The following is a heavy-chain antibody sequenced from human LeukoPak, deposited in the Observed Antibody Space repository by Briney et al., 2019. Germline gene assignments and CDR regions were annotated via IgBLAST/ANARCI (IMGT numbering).Heavy chain of an antibody. Sequence: PGGSLRLSCAAFGFTVSSNYMSWVRQAPGRGLEWVSVIYSGGSTYYADSVKGRFTISRDNSKNTLFLQMNSLRAGDTAVYYCARGTVTMVDYWGQGTLVTVPS. CDR2: IYSGGST. CDR3: ARGTVTMVDY. J-gene: IGHJ4*02. CDR1: GFTVSSNY. V-gene: IGHV3-66*01. D-gene: IGHD3-10*01.